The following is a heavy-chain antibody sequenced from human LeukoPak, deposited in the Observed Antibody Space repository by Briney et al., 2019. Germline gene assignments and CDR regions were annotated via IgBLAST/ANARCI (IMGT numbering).Heavy chain of an antibody. CDR2: IYYSGST. J-gene: IGHJ3*02. CDR1: GGSISSSSYY. CDR3: ARGSPLPLRTLRYFDWLHRRRAFDI. V-gene: IGHV4-39*07. Sequence: SETLSLTCTVSGGSISSSSYYWGWIRQPPGKGLEWIGSIYYSGSTYYNPSLKSRVTISVDTSKNQFSLKLSSVTAADTAVYYCARGSPLPLRTLRYFDWLHRRRAFDIWGQGTMVTVSS. D-gene: IGHD3-9*01.